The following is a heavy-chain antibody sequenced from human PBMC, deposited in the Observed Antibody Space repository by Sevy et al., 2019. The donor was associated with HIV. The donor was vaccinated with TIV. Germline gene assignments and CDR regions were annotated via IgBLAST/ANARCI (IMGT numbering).Heavy chain of an antibody. D-gene: IGHD3-16*01. CDR1: GFTFSSYE. V-gene: IGHV3-48*03. J-gene: IGHJ6*02. CDR2: ISSSGSTI. CDR3: ATSGGVTHYGLDV. Sequence: GGSLRLSCEASGFTFSSYELNWVRQAPGKGLEWDSYISSSGSTISYADSVKGRFTISRDNAKNSVSLQMNSLRAEDTAVYYCATSGGVTHYGLDVWGQGTTVTVSS.